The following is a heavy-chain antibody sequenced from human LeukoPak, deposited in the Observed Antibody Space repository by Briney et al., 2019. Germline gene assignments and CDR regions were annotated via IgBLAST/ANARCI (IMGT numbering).Heavy chain of an antibody. CDR3: ARVQGPWTVITNWYFDL. CDR2: IYTSGST. CDR1: GGSISSYY. Sequence: SETLSLTCAVYGGSISSYYWSWIRQPAGKGLEWIGRIYTSGSTNYNPSLKSRVTMSVDTSKNQFSLKLSSVTAADTAVYYCARVQGPWTVITNWYFDLWGRGTLVTVSS. D-gene: IGHD4-17*01. V-gene: IGHV4-59*10. J-gene: IGHJ2*01.